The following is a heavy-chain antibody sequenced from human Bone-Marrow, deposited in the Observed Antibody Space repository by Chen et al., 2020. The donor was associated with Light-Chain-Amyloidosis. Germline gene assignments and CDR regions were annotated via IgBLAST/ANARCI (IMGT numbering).Heavy chain of an antibody. CDR3: AKGGSSWYEDYYYMDV. CDR1: GFTFSSYG. Sequence: QVQLVESGGGVVQPGRSLRISCAASGFTFSSYGMHWVRQAPGKGLEWVAVRSYDGSNKYYADSVKGRFTISRDNSKNTLYLQMNSLRAEDTAVYYCAKGGSSWYEDYYYMDVWGKGTTVTVSS. V-gene: IGHV3-30*18. CDR2: RSYDGSNK. D-gene: IGHD6-13*01. J-gene: IGHJ6*03.